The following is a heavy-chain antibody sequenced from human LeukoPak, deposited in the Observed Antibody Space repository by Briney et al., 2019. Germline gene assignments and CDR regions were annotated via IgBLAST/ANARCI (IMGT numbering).Heavy chain of an antibody. V-gene: IGHV1-3*03. J-gene: IGHJ6*03. Sequence: EASVKVPCKASGYTFTSYVIHWVRQAPGQRLEWMGWINAGNGNTKYSQEFQDRVTITRDTSASTAYMELSSLRSEDMAVYYCARARYETRIWPKSRYDYYHYMDVWGKGTTVTVSS. CDR1: GYTFTSYV. CDR2: INAGNGNT. CDR3: ARARYETRIWPKSRYDYYHYMDV. D-gene: IGHD3-3*01.